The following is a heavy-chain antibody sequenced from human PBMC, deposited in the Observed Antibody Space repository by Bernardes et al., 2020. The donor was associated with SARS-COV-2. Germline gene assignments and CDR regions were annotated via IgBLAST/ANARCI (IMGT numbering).Heavy chain of an antibody. D-gene: IGHD6-19*01. V-gene: IGHV3-33*08. CDR3: ARDVKGQWLVPEEGGDY. CDR2: IWYDGSNK. CDR1: GFTFSNYG. Sequence: GGSLRLSCAASGFTFSNYGMHWVRQAPGKGLEWVAVIWYDGSNKYYADSVKGRFTISRDNSKNTLYLQMNSLRAEDTAVYYCARDVKGQWLVPEEGGDYWGQGTLVTVSS. J-gene: IGHJ4*02.